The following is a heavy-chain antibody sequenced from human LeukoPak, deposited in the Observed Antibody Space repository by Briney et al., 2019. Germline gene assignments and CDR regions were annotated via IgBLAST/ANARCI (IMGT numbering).Heavy chain of an antibody. CDR1: GFTFGDYA. V-gene: IGHV3-49*04. CDR3: TRASDFWSGYYIDSDHNWFDP. CDR2: IRSKAYGGTT. J-gene: IGHJ5*02. Sequence: GGSLRLSCTASGFTFGDYAMSWVRQAPGKGLEWVGFIRSKAYGGTTEYAASVKGRFTISRDDSKSIAYLQMNSLKTEDTAVYYCTRASDFWSGYYIDSDHNWFDPWGQGTLVTVSS. D-gene: IGHD3-3*01.